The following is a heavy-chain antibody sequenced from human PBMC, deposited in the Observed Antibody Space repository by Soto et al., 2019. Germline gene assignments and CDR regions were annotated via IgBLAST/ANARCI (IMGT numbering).Heavy chain of an antibody. CDR2: IRANGAFD. D-gene: IGHD1-20*01. CDR3: TRDIFRTITTIDY. V-gene: IGHV3-9*01. Sequence: EVQLVESGGGLIEPGRSLRLSCAASGFNFDDHAMNWVRLAPGKGLEWVSGIRANGAFDDYANSVRGRFTISRDNAKNSLFLQMNSLRREDTAVYYCTRDIFRTITTIDYWGQGTLVTVSS. J-gene: IGHJ4*02. CDR1: GFNFDDHA.